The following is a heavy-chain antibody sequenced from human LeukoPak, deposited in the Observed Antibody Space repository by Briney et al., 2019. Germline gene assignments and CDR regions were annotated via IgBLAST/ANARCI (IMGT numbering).Heavy chain of an antibody. V-gene: IGHV5-51*01. CDR2: IYPGDSDT. CDR3: ARQLGTTTHWDY. J-gene: IGHJ4*02. Sequence: GESLKISCKGSGYSFTTYWIGWVRQMPGRGLEWTGIIYPGDSDTTYSPSFQGQVTISADRSISTAYLQWTSLKASDTAMYYCARQLGTTTHWDYWGQGTLVTVSS. CDR1: GYSFTTYW. D-gene: IGHD7-27*01.